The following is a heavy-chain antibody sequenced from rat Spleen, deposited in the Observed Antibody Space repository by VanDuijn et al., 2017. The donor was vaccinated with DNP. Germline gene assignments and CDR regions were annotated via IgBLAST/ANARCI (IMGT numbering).Heavy chain of an antibody. Sequence: EVQLVETGGGLVQPGRSLKLSCVASGFTFSNSWMYWIRQAPGKGLEWIGSINDDGGTTYYRDSAKGRFTISRDNAKSTLYLQMDSLRSEDTATYYCARPDYWGQGVMVTVSS. V-gene: IGHV5-58*01. J-gene: IGHJ2*01. CDR1: GFTFSNSW. CDR2: INDDGGTT. CDR3: ARPDY.